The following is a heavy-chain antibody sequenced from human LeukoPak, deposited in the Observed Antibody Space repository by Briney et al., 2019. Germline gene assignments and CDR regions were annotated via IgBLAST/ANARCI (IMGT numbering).Heavy chain of an antibody. D-gene: IGHD3-22*01. J-gene: IGHJ4*02. Sequence: GASVKVSCKASGYTFTGYYMHWVRQAPGQGLEGMGWINPNSGGTNYAQKFQGRVTMTRDTSISTAYMELSRLRSDDTAVYYCARAMYYYDSSGYYPTLGYWGQGTLVTVSS. CDR1: GYTFTGYY. CDR2: INPNSGGT. V-gene: IGHV1-2*02. CDR3: ARAMYYYDSSGYYPTLGY.